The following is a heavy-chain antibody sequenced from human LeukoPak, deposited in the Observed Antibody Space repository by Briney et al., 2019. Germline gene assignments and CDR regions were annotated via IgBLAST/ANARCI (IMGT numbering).Heavy chain of an antibody. CDR2: ISYDGSNK. J-gene: IGHJ4*02. CDR3: AKEWHYYDSSGYYYDGY. V-gene: IGHV3-30*18. CDR1: GFTFSSYG. D-gene: IGHD3-22*01. Sequence: GRSLRLSCAASGFTFSSYGMHWVRRAPGKGLEWVADISYDGSNKYYADSVKGRFTISRDNSKNTLYLQMNSLRAEDTAVYYCAKEWHYYDSSGYYYDGYWGQGTLVTVSS.